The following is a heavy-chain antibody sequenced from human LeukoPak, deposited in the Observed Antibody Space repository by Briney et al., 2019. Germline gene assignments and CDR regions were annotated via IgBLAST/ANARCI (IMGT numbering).Heavy chain of an antibody. CDR3: AREVDIVATINY. Sequence: GGSLRLSCAASGFTFYSYWMSWVRQAPGKGLEWVANIKQDGSEKYYVDSVKGRFTISRDNAKNSLYLQMNSLRAEDTAVYYCAREVDIVATINYWGQGTLVTVSS. J-gene: IGHJ4*02. CDR2: IKQDGSEK. D-gene: IGHD5-12*01. CDR1: GFTFYSYW. V-gene: IGHV3-7*01.